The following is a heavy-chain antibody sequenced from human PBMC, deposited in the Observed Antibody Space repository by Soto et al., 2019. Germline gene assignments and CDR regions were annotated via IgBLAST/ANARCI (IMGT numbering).Heavy chain of an antibody. CDR3: ARDMGDRYSYPHTDIDGMDV. CDR2: IYSGGST. CDR1: GFTVSSNY. J-gene: IGHJ6*02. V-gene: IGHV3-53*01. D-gene: IGHD5-18*01. Sequence: PGGSLRLSCAASGFTVSSNYMSWVRQAPGKGLEWVSVIYSGGSTYYADSVKGRFTISRDNSKNTLYLQMNSLRAEDTAVYYCARDMGDRYSYPHTDIDGMDVWGQGTTLTVSS.